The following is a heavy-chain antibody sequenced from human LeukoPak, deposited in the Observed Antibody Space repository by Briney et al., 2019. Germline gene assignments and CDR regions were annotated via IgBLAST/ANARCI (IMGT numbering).Heavy chain of an antibody. D-gene: IGHD3-22*01. CDR3: ARASGYYDSSGYHINYFDY. J-gene: IGHJ4*02. CDR1: GGSISSYY. CDR2: IYYSGST. V-gene: IGHV4-39*01. Sequence: SETLSLTCTVSGGSISSYYWGWIRQPPGKGLEWIGSIYYSGSTYYNPPLKSRVTISVDTSKNQFSLKLSSVTAADTAVYYCARASGYYDSSGYHINYFDYWGQGTLVTVSS.